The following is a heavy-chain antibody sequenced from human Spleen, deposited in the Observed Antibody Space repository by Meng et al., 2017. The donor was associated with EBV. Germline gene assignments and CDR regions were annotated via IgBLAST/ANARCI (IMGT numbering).Heavy chain of an antibody. D-gene: IGHD6-19*01. CDR2: VYYSGST. CDR1: GVSISSYY. CDR3: AKMAAVSGIVNWFDP. J-gene: IGHJ5*02. Sequence: VQRQESGPGLVKPSETLSLTCTFSGVSISSYYWSWIRQPPGKGLEWIGYVYYSGSTNYNPSLKSRVTMSVDTSKNQFSLKLSSVTAADTAIYYCAKMAAVSGIVNWFDPWGQGTLVTVSS. V-gene: IGHV4-59*01.